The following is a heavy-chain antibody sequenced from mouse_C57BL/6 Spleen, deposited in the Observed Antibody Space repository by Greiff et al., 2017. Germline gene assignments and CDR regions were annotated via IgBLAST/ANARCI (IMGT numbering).Heavy chain of an antibody. Sequence: QVQLQQPGAELVRPGSSVKLSCKASGYTFTSYWMHWVKQRPIQGLEWIGNIDPSDSETHYNQKFKDKATLTVDKSSSTAYMQLSSLTSEDSAVYYCARFGYGSSGWFAYWGQGTLVTVSA. D-gene: IGHD1-1*01. CDR3: ARFGYGSSGWFAY. CDR2: IDPSDSET. J-gene: IGHJ3*01. V-gene: IGHV1-52*01. CDR1: GYTFTSYW.